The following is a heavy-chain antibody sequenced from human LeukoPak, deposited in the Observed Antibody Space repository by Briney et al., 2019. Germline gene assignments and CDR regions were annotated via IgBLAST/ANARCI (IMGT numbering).Heavy chain of an antibody. D-gene: IGHD3-10*01. CDR1: GLSVSINY. V-gene: IGHV3-53*01. J-gene: IGHJ4*02. CDR3: ERDRGHCDF. Sequence: GGSLRLSCAASGLSVSINYISWVRQAPGKGLEWVSFIYTGTTTFNADSVKGRFTISRDNSRNTVYLELNSLRVDDTAVYYCERDRGHCDFWGPGTLVTVSS. CDR2: IYTGTTT.